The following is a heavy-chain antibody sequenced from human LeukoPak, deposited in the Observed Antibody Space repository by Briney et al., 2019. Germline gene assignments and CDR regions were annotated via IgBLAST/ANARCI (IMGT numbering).Heavy chain of an antibody. D-gene: IGHD3-22*01. J-gene: IGHJ4*02. CDR2: VSAYNGHT. Sequence: ASVEVSCKASGYTFNSYGISWVRQAPGQGLEWMGWVSAYNGHTNYAQTLQASFSMTTDTSTSTPYIDLRSLRSDETGVYYCARDNNYYDSSGYFDYGGQGSLVTV. CDR1: GYTFNSYG. V-gene: IGHV1-18*01. CDR3: ARDNNYYDSSGYFDY.